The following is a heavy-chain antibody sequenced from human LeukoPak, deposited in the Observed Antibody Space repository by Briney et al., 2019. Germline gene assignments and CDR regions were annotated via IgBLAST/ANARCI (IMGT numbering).Heavy chain of an antibody. D-gene: IGHD2-2*01. Sequence: PSETLSLTCTVSGGSISSYYWSRIRQPAGKGLEWIGRIYTSGSTNYNPSLKSRVTMSVDTSKNQFSLKLSSVTAADTAVYYCARDMVGGIVVVPAFDYWGQGTLVTVSS. CDR1: GGSISSYY. J-gene: IGHJ4*02. CDR3: ARDMVGGIVVVPAFDY. V-gene: IGHV4-4*07. CDR2: IYTSGST.